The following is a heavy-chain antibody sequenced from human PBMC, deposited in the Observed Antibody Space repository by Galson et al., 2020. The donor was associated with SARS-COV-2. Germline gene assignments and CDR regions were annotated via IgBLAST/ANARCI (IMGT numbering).Heavy chain of an antibody. J-gene: IGHJ6*03. CDR1: GYTFTSYY. Sequence: ASVKVSCKASGYTFTSYYMHWVRQAPGQGLEWMGIINPSGGSTSYAQKFQGRVTMTSDTSTSTVYMELSSLRSEDTAVYYCAREKDSHYDFWSGYTGYYYYYMDVWGKGTTVTVSS. CDR2: INPSGGST. D-gene: IGHD3-3*01. V-gene: IGHV1-46*01. CDR3: AREKDSHYDFWSGYTGYYYYYMDV.